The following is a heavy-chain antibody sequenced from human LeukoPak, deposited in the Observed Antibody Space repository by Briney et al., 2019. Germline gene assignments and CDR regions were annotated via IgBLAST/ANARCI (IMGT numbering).Heavy chain of an antibody. D-gene: IGHD4-17*01. CDR2: INHSGGA. J-gene: IGHJ4*02. Sequence: PSETLSLTCAVSGGSFSGYYWTWNRQPPGKGLEWIGEINHSGGANYNPSLKSRVTISLDTSKNQFSLKLSSVTAADTALYYCARGQGTVTTHWGQGTLVTVSS. V-gene: IGHV4-34*01. CDR3: ARGQGTVTTH. CDR1: GGSFSGYY.